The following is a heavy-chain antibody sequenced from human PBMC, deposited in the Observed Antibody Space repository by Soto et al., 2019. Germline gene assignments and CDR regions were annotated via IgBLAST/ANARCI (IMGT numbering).Heavy chain of an antibody. CDR2: IKSKTDGGTT. J-gene: IGHJ4*02. D-gene: IGHD3-16*02. V-gene: IGHV3-15*01. Sequence: VQLVESGGGVVQPGRSLRLSCAASGFTFSNAWMSWVRQAPGKGLEWVGRIKSKTDGGTTDYAAPVKGRFTISRDDSKNTLYLQMNSLKTEDTAVYYCTTPLYDYVWGSYRRFDYWGQGTLVTVSS. CDR1: GFTFSNAW. CDR3: TTPLYDYVWGSYRRFDY.